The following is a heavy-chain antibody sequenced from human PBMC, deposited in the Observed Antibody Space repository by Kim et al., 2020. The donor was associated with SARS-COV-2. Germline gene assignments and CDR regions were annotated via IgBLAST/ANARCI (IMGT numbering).Heavy chain of an antibody. CDR2: SVGT. CDR3: ATISGTIDD. Sequence: SVGTNYAQKFQGRVTMTRDTSISTAYMELSRLRSDDTAVYYCATISGTIDDWGQGTRVTVSS. J-gene: IGHJ4*02. D-gene: IGHD1-1*01. V-gene: IGHV1-2*02.